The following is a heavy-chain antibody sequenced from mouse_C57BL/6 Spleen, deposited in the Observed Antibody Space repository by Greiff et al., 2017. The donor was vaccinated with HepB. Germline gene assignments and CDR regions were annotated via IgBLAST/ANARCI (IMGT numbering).Heavy chain of an antibody. CDR2: IDPETGGT. J-gene: IGHJ3*01. CDR1: GYTFTDYE. Sequence: VQLQQSGAELVRPGASVTLSCKASGYTFTDYEMHWVKQTPVHGLEWIGAIDPETGGTDYTQKFKGKSRLTADKSSSTAYMELRRLTSEDSAVYYCTSSNYDGSSAFAYWGQGTLVTVSA. V-gene: IGHV1-15*01. D-gene: IGHD1-1*01. CDR3: TSSNYDGSSAFAY.